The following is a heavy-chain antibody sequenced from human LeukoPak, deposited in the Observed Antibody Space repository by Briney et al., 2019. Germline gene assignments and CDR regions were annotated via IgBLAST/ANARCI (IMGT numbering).Heavy chain of an antibody. CDR2: INHSGST. V-gene: IGHV4-34*01. CDR3: ATALAVAGPA. D-gene: IGHD6-19*01. J-gene: IGHJ4*02. Sequence: SETLSLTCAVYGGSFSGYYWSWIRQPPEKGLEWIGEINHSGSTNYNPSLKSRVTISVDTSKNQFSLKLSSVTAADTAVYYCATALAVAGPAWGQGTLVTVSS. CDR1: GGSFSGYY.